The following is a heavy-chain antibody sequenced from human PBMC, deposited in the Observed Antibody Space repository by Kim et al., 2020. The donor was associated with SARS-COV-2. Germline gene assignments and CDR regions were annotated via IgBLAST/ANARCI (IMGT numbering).Heavy chain of an antibody. CDR2: ISGSGGST. D-gene: IGHD3-10*01. J-gene: IGHJ4*02. V-gene: IGHV3-23*01. Sequence: GGSLRLSCAASGFTFSSYAMSWVRQAPGKGLEWVSAISGSGGSTYYADSVKGRFTISRDNSKNTLYLQMNSLRAEDTAVYYCAKGHVLLWFGEFGGLDYFDYWGQGTLVTVSS. CDR1: GFTFSSYA. CDR3: AKGHVLLWFGEFGGLDYFDY.